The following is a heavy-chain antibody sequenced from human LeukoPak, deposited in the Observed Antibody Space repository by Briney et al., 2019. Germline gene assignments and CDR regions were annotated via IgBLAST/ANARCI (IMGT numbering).Heavy chain of an antibody. CDR2: IWYDGTNE. CDR3: ARVPYCSGGRCSSWIDH. V-gene: IGHV3-33*01. CDR1: GFIFSSYG. Sequence: GGSPRLSCAASGFIFSSYGMHWVRQAPGKGLEWVALIWYDGTNEYYTDSVKGRFTISRANSKNTLYLQMNSLRAEDTAVYYCARVPYCSGGRCSSWIDHWGQGTLVTVSS. J-gene: IGHJ4*02. D-gene: IGHD2-15*01.